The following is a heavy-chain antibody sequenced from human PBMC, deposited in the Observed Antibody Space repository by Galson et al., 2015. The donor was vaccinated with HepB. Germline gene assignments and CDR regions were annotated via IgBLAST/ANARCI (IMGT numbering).Heavy chain of an antibody. CDR2: IYSGGST. J-gene: IGHJ4*02. V-gene: IGHV3-66*01. D-gene: IGHD4/OR15-4a*01. CDR1: GFTVSDNY. CDR3: ARDTGYGAYRGNAV. Sequence: SLRLSCAASGFTVSDNYMSWVRQAPGKGLEWVSVIYSGGSTYYAGSVKDRFTISRDNSKNTLYLQMNSLRAEDTAVYYCARDTGYGAYRGNAVWGQGTLVTVSS.